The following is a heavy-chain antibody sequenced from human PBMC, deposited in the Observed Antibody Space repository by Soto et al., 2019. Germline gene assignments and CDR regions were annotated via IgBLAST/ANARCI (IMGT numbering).Heavy chain of an antibody. J-gene: IGHJ4*02. CDR1: GYTFTSYG. V-gene: IGHV1-18*01. Sequence: ASVKVSCKASGYTFTSYGISWVRQAPGQGLEWMGRISAYNGRTNYAQKLQGRDTMTTDTSTSTAYMELRSLRSDDTAIYYCARADYDYYFDHWGQGTLVTVSS. CDR3: ARADYDYYFDH. D-gene: IGHD5-12*01. CDR2: ISAYNGRT.